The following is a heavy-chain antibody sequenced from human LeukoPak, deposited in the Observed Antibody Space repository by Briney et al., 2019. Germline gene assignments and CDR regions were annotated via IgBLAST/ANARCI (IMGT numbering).Heavy chain of an antibody. CDR1: GGSISSGDHY. CDR3: ARASVAAAGRGHDY. CDR2: IYYSGST. J-gene: IGHJ4*02. D-gene: IGHD6-13*01. V-gene: IGHV4-30-4*01. Sequence: PSQTLSLTCTVSGGSISSGDHYWSWIRQPPGKGLEWIGYIYYSGSTYYNPSLKSRVTISVDTSKNQFSLKLSSVTAADTAVYYCARASVAAAGRGHDYWGQGTLVTVSS.